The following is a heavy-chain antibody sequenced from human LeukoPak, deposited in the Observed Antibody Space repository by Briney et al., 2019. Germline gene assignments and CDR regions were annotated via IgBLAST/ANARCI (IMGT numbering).Heavy chain of an antibody. D-gene: IGHD3-22*01. Sequence: SETLSLTCTVSGGSISSYYWSWIRQPPGKGLEWIGSIYYSGSTYYNPSLKSRVTISVDTSKNQFSLKLSSVTAADTAVYYCVRGGLGNTSCYCWFDSWGQGTLVTVSS. V-gene: IGHV4-59*01. CDR3: VRGGLGNTSCYCWFDS. CDR2: IYYSGST. J-gene: IGHJ5*01. CDR1: GGSISSYY.